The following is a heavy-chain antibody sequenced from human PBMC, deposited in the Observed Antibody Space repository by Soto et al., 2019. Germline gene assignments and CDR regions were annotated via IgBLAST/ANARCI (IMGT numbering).Heavy chain of an antibody. Sequence: PSETLSLTCXVSGGSISSYYWSWIRQPPGKGLEWIGYIYYSGSTNYNPSLKSRVTISVDTSKNQFSLKLSSVTAADTAVYYCASLLERVFDYWGQGTLVTVSS. J-gene: IGHJ4*02. D-gene: IGHD1-1*01. CDR2: IYYSGST. V-gene: IGHV4-59*08. CDR3: ASLLERVFDY. CDR1: GGSISSYY.